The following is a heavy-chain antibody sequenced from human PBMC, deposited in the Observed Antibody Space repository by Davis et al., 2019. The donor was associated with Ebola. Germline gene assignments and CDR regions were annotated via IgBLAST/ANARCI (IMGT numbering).Heavy chain of an antibody. D-gene: IGHD3-16*01. J-gene: IGHJ6*02. V-gene: IGHV1-69*13. CDR1: GGTFSSYA. CDR3: ARGGVGDFPPIYYYYGMDV. CDR2: IIPIFGTA. Sequence: SVKVSCKASGGTFSSYAISWVRQAPGQGLEWMGGIIPIFGTANYAQKFQGRVTITADESTSTAYMELSSLRSEDTAVYYCARGGVGDFPPIYYYYGMDVWGQGTTVTVSS.